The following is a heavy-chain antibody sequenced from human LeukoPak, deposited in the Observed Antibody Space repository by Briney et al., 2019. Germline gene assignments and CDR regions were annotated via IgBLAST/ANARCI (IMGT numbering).Heavy chain of an antibody. CDR2: IYYSGST. J-gene: IGHJ4*02. CDR3: ARGVLSSSWFDY. D-gene: IGHD6-13*01. Sequence: SETLSLTCTVSGGSISSSSYYWGWIRQPPGKGLEWIGSIYYSGSTYYNPSLKSRVTISVDTSKNQFSLKLSSVTAADTAVYYCARGVLSSSWFDYWGQGTLVTVSS. CDR1: GGSISSSSYY. V-gene: IGHV4-39*07.